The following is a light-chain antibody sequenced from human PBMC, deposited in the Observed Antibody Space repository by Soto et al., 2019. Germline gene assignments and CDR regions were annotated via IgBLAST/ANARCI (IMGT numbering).Light chain of an antibody. CDR1: QSISSSY. CDR2: GAS. J-gene: IGKJ3*01. Sequence: EIVLTQSPGTLYLSPGERATLSCRASQSISSSYLAWYQHKPGQGPRLLIYGASSRATGIPDRFSGSGSGTDFTLTISRLEPEDFALYYCQKYGSSFTFGPGTNVDIK. V-gene: IGKV3-20*01. CDR3: QKYGSSFT.